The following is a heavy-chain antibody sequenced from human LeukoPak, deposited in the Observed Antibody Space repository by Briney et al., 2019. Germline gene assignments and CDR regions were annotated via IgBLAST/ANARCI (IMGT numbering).Heavy chain of an antibody. CDR2: IYYSGST. D-gene: IGHD5-24*01. CDR3: ASTSNYAFNI. Sequence: SETLSLTCTVSGGSISSYYWSWIRQPPGKGLEWIGYIYYSGSTDSNPSLKSRVTISVDTSKNQFSLKVRSVTAADTAVYYCASTSNYAFNIWGQGTMVTVS. J-gene: IGHJ3*02. V-gene: IGHV4-59*08. CDR1: GGSISSYY.